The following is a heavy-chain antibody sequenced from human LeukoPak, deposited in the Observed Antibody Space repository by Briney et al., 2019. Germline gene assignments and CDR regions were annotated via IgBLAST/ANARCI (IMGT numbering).Heavy chain of an antibody. CDR2: ISGYNGHT. V-gene: IGHV1-18*01. Sequence: ASVKVSCKASGYTFTGYGISWVRQAPGQGLEWMGWISGYNGHTKYAQRFQGRATMTTDTSTSTAYMELRSLRSDDTAVYYCARDSREVLLWFGEFSPWGQGTLVTVSS. CDR1: GYTFTGYG. D-gene: IGHD3-10*01. CDR3: ARDSREVLLWFGEFSP. J-gene: IGHJ5*02.